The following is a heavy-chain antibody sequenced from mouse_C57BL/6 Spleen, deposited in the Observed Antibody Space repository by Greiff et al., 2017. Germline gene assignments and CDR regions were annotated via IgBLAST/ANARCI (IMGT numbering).Heavy chain of an antibody. Sequence: EVKLVESGGGLVKPGGSLKLSCAASGFTFSDYGMHWVRQAPEKGLEWVAYISSGSSTIYYADTVKGRFTISRDNDKNTLFLQMTSLRSEDTAMYDCATCSNPYAMDYLGQGTSVTVSS. V-gene: IGHV5-17*01. CDR1: GFTFSDYG. J-gene: IGHJ4*01. CDR2: ISSGSSTI. D-gene: IGHD2-5*01. CDR3: ATCSNPYAMDY.